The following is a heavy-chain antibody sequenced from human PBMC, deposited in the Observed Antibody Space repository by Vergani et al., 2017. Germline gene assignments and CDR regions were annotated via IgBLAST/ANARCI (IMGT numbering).Heavy chain of an antibody. D-gene: IGHD3-9*01. CDR1: GYTFSNYY. J-gene: IGHJ4*02. V-gene: IGHV1-46*03. CDR3: ARGDYGILTDYRY. CDR2: INPSGGHT. Sequence: QVPVVQSGAEVKKSGASVKVSCKTSGYTFSNYYMHWVRQAPGQGLEWMGIINPSGGHTNYAQKFQGRVTMTRDTSTSTVYMELSSLRSEDTAIYYCARGDYGILTDYRYWGQGTLVTVSA.